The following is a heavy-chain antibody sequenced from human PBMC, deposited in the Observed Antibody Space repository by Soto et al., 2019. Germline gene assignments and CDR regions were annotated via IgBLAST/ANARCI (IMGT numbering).Heavy chain of an antibody. J-gene: IGHJ4*02. CDR1: VFTVSKFD. CDR3: ARGQEVGAHFFDS. V-gene: IGHV3-13*04. Sequence: LRLSCEAAVFTVSKFDMHWVRQPTGKGLEWVSTIGISGDTYYAVSVKGRFTISRDNANNSLSLQMNSLRAGDTALYFCARGQEVGAHFFDSWGQGTQVTVSS. D-gene: IGHD2-15*01. CDR2: IGISGDT.